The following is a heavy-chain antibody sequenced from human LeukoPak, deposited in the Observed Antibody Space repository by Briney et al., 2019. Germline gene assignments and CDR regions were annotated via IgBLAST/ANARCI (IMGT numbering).Heavy chain of an antibody. CDR3: AKPRDYYGPFAY. Sequence: QPGGSLRLSCAASGFAFSNYGMNWVRQAPGKGLEWVSGITGSGSTTYYADSVKGRFTISRDNSKNTLYLQMNSLRAEDTAVYYCAKPRDYYGPFAYWGQGTLVTVSS. D-gene: IGHD3-10*01. J-gene: IGHJ4*02. CDR2: ITGSGSTT. CDR1: GFAFSNYG. V-gene: IGHV3-23*01.